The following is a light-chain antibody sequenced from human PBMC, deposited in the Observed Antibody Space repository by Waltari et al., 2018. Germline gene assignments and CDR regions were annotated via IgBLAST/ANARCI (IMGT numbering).Light chain of an antibody. CDR1: KLGDKF. Sequence: SYELTQPPSVSVSPGQTASIPCPGDKLGDKFTCWYQQKPGQSPVLVIYHDTTRPSGIPERFSGSNSGNAATLTISGTQAMDEADYYCQAWDSSTGVFGGGTKLTV. CDR3: QAWDSSTGV. J-gene: IGLJ3*02. V-gene: IGLV3-1*01. CDR2: HDT.